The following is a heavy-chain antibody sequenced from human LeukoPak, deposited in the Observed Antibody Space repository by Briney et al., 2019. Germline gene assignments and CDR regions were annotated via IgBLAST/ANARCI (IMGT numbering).Heavy chain of an antibody. D-gene: IGHD1-14*01. CDR2: IYYSGST. J-gene: IGHJ4*02. CDR3: ARRTLGFDY. Sequence: SETLSLTCTVSGGSISSSSYYWGWIRQPPGKGLEWIGSIYYSGSTYYNPSLKSQVTISVDTSKNQFSLKLSSVTAADTAVYYCARRTLGFDYWGQGTLVTVSS. CDR1: GGSISSSSYY. V-gene: IGHV4-39*01.